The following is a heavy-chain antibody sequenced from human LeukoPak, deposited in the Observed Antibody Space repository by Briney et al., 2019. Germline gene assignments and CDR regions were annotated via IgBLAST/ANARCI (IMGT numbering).Heavy chain of an antibody. CDR2: IHPEGNEK. D-gene: IGHD1-1*01. CDR1: GFSFSNFW. V-gene: IGHV3-7*04. CDR3: ARGDDSSGDH. J-gene: IGHJ4*02. Sequence: GGSLRLSCAVSGFSFSNFWMSWVRQAPGRGLEGVANIHPEGNEKYHVESVKGRFTLSRDNTKNLLFLQMNGLRVEDTAVYYCARGDDSSGDHWGQGTLVTVSS.